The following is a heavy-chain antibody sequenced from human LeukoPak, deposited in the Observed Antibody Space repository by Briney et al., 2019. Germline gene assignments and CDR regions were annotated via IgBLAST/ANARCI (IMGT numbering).Heavy chain of an antibody. Sequence: ASVKVSCKASGYTFTYRYLHWVRQAPGQALEWMGWITPFNGNTNYAQQFQDRVTITGDRSRNTVYMELNSLRFEDTAMYYCARSPFSGDDDAFDIWGQGTMVTVSS. CDR2: ITPFNGNT. CDR1: GYTFTYRY. J-gene: IGHJ3*02. D-gene: IGHD5-12*01. CDR3: ARSPFSGDDDAFDI. V-gene: IGHV1-45*02.